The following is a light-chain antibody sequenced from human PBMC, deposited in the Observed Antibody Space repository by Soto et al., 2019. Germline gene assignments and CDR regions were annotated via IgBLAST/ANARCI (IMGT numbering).Light chain of an antibody. CDR3: GTWDSRLSVGV. CDR1: SSNIGHNY. J-gene: IGLJ2*01. Sequence: QSVLTQPPSVSAAPGQKVTISCSGSSSNIGHNYVCWYQLLPGTAPKLLIYDNNKRPSGIPDRFSGSKSGTSATLGITGLQTGDEADYYCGTWDSRLSVGVFGGGTQLTVL. CDR2: DNN. V-gene: IGLV1-51*01.